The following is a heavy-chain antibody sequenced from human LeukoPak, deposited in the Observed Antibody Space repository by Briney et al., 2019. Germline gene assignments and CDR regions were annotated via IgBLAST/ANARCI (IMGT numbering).Heavy chain of an antibody. CDR1: GGSISHYY. J-gene: IGHJ4*02. CDR2: ISYTGST. V-gene: IGHV4-59*01. Sequence: SETLSLTCTVSGGSISHYYWSWIRQPPGKGLEWIGYISYTGSTNYNPSLKSRVTISVDTSKNQFSLELSSVTAADTAVYFCARVGRGDYTWGSYSFDYWGQGTLVTASS. D-gene: IGHD3-16*01. CDR3: ARVGRGDYTWGSYSFDY.